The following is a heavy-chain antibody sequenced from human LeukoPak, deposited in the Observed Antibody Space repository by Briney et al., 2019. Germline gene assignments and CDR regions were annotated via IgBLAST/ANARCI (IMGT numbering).Heavy chain of an antibody. J-gene: IGHJ4*02. D-gene: IGHD3-3*01. CDR2: ISYDGRIK. Sequence: GGSLGLSCAASGFAFSSYAIPWVRQAPGKGLEWVSFISYDGRIKYYADSVKGRLTISRDNSKNTLSLQMNSLRAEDTAVYYCARVYYDFWSGYSSPPDYWGQGTLVTVSS. CDR3: ARVYYDFWSGYSSPPDY. CDR1: GFAFSSYA. V-gene: IGHV3-30-3*01.